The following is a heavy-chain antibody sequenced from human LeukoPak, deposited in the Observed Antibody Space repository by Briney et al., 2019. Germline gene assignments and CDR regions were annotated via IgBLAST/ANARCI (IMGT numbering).Heavy chain of an antibody. CDR3: AKLRVGLLGSWHFDY. D-gene: IGHD3-16*01. Sequence: PGGSLRLSCAASGFPVTAYAMARVRQAPGKGLEWVSIITKSSGTFYADSVKGRFSISRDNSMDTLSLQTNSLRTEDTAIYYCAKLRVGLLGSWHFDYWGQGTLVTVSS. CDR1: GFPVTAYA. V-gene: IGHV3-23*01. CDR2: ITKSSGT. J-gene: IGHJ4*02.